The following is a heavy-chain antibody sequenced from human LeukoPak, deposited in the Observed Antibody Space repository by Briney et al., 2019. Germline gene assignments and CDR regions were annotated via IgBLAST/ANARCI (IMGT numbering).Heavy chain of an antibody. V-gene: IGHV4-38-2*02. Sequence: KASETLSLTCTVSLYSISSGYFWGWIRQPPGKGLEWIGRIFHSGDVYYNPSLKSRVTISVDTSKNRFSLKVTSVTAADTALYYCARVVASTSIDAWGQGTLVTVST. CDR3: ARVVASTSIDA. CDR2: IFHSGDV. D-gene: IGHD2-15*01. CDR1: LYSISSGYF. J-gene: IGHJ5*02.